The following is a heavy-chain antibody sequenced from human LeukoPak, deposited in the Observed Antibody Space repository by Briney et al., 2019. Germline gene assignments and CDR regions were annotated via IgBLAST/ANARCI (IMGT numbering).Heavy chain of an antibody. Sequence: HGASVKVSCKASGGTFSSYAISWVRQAPGQGLEWMGRIIPILGIANYAQKFQGRVTITADKSTSTAYMELSRLRSEDTAVYYCAREAGYSGSYIIYWGQGTLVTVSS. V-gene: IGHV1-69*04. CDR3: AREAGYSGSYIIY. CDR2: IIPILGIA. D-gene: IGHD1-26*01. J-gene: IGHJ4*02. CDR1: GGTFSSYA.